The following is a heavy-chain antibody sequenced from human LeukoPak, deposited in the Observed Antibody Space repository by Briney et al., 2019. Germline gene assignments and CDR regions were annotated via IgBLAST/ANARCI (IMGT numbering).Heavy chain of an antibody. CDR3: ARGKYNWNDNYYYYYMDV. V-gene: IGHV3-20*04. CDR1: GFTFDDYG. D-gene: IGHD1-1*01. J-gene: IGHJ6*03. CDR2: INWNGGSA. Sequence: GGSLRLSCAASGFTFDDYGMSWVRQAPGKGLEWVSGINWNGGSAGYADSVKGRFTISRDNAKNSLYLQMNSLRAEDTALYYCARGKYNWNDNYYYYYMDVWGKGTTVTVSS.